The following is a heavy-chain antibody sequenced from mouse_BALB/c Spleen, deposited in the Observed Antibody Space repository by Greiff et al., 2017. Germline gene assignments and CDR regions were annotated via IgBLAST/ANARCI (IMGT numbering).Heavy chain of an antibody. CDR3: TRNPITTVVGYFDY. J-gene: IGHJ2*01. Sequence: EAQLQQSGTVLARPGASVKMSCKASGYSFTSYWMHWVKQRPGQGLEWIGAIYPGNSDTSYNQKFKGKAKLTAVTSASTAYMELSSLTNEDSAVYYCTRNPITTVVGYFDYWGQGTTLTVSS. V-gene: IGHV1-5*01. D-gene: IGHD1-1*01. CDR1: GYSFTSYW. CDR2: IYPGNSDT.